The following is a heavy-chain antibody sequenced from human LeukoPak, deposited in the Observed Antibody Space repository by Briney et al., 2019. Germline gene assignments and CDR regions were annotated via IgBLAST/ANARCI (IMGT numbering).Heavy chain of an antibody. V-gene: IGHV4-30-4*01. J-gene: IGHJ4*02. CDR3: ARVGPTLLLDF. Sequence: SETLSLTXTVSGGSIRSGDYYWSWFRQPPGKGLEWIGYIYYSGSTYYNPSLKSRVTISVDTSKKQFSLKLSSVTAADTAVYYCARVGPTLLLDFWGQGTLVTVSS. CDR2: IYYSGST. D-gene: IGHD1-26*01. CDR1: GGSIRSGDYY.